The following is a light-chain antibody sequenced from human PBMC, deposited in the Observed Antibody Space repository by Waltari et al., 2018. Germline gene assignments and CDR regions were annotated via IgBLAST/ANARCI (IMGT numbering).Light chain of an antibody. Sequence: QSALTQPASVSGSPGQSITISCPGTTRAVGGAIYVSWYQQHPGKAPKLTIYDVSNRPSGVSNRFSGSKSGNTASLTISGLQAEDEADYYCSSYTSSSTLVFGGGTKLTVL. CDR3: SSYTSSSTLV. J-gene: IGLJ3*02. CDR1: TRAVGGAIY. V-gene: IGLV2-14*03. CDR2: DVS.